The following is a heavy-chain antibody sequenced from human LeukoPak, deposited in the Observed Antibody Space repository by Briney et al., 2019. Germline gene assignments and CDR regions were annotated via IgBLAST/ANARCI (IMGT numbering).Heavy chain of an antibody. J-gene: IGHJ4*02. D-gene: IGHD3-10*01. CDR3: LSRGDDY. CDR1: GFTFSSYG. Sequence: GRSLRLSCAASGFTFSSYGMHWVRQAPGKGLEWVAVISYDGSNKYYADSVKGRFTISRDNSKNTLYLQMNSLRAEDTAVYYCLSRGDDYWGQGTLVTVSS. V-gene: IGHV3-30*03. CDR2: ISYDGSNK.